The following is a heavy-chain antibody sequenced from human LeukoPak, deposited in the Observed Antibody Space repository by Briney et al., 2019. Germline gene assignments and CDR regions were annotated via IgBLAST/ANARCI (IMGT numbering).Heavy chain of an antibody. V-gene: IGHV1-2*02. J-gene: IGHJ3*02. CDR1: GYTFTGYY. CDR3: AKGYYYDSSGGSAFDI. Sequence: ASVKVSCKASGYTFTGYYMHWVRQAPGQGLEWMGWINPNSGGTNYAQKFQGRVTMTRDTSISTAYMELSRLRSDDTAVYYCAKGYYYDSSGGSAFDIWGQGTMVTVSS. D-gene: IGHD3-22*01. CDR2: INPNSGGT.